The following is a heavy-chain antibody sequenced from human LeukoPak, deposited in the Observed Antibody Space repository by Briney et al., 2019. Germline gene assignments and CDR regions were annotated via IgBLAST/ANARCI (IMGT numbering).Heavy chain of an antibody. D-gene: IGHD3-22*01. CDR1: GFTFSTYG. CDR2: IQYDEINE. Sequence: GRSLRLSCAASGFTFSTYGMHWVRQAPGKGLEWVAFIQYDEINEYYVDSVKGRFTISRDNAKNTLYLQMNSLRAEDTAVYYCAKGYYDRLNDVFDIWGQGTTVTVSS. J-gene: IGHJ3*02. V-gene: IGHV3-30*02. CDR3: AKGYYDRLNDVFDI.